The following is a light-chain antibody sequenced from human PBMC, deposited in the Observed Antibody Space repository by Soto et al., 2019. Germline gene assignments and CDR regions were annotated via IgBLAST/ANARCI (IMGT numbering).Light chain of an antibody. Sequence: QSVLTQPRSVSGSPGQSVTISCTGTSSDVGGYNYVSWYQQPPGKAPKLMIYDVSKRPSGVPDRFSGSKSGNTASLTISGLQAEDEADYYCCSYAGSYVFGTGTQLTVL. CDR1: SSDVGGYNY. CDR2: DVS. CDR3: CSYAGSYV. J-gene: IGLJ6*01. V-gene: IGLV2-11*01.